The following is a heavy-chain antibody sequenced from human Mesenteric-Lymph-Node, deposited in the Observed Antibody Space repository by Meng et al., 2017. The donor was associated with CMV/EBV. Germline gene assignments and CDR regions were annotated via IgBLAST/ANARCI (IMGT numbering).Heavy chain of an antibody. CDR3: TTDGGFY. V-gene: IGHV3-15*01. CDR1: EVTFTNSW. D-gene: IGHD3-16*01. J-gene: IGHJ4*02. Sequence: GGSLRLSCVAPEVTFTNSWMTWVRQAPGKGLEWVGRIKNKVGGGTPDYAAPVKGRFTISKDDSKNTLYLQMNTLTTEDTALYYCTTDGGFYWGQGTLVTVS. CDR2: IKNKVGGGTP.